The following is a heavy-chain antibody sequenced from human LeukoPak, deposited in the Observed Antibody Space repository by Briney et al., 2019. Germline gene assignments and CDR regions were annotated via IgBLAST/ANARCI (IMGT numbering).Heavy chain of an antibody. Sequence: PSETLSLTCTVSGGSISSGSYYWSWIRQPAGKGLEWIGRIYTSGSTNYNPSLKSRVTISVDTSKNQFSLKLSSVTAADTAVYYCAGEGTYWGQGTLVTVSS. CDR3: AGEGTY. J-gene: IGHJ4*02. CDR1: GGSISSGSYY. V-gene: IGHV4-61*02. CDR2: IYTSGST. D-gene: IGHD1-7*01.